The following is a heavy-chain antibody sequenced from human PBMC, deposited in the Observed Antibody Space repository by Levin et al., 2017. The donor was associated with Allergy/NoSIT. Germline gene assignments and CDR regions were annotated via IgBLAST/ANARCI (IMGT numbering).Heavy chain of an antibody. J-gene: IGHJ4*02. D-gene: IGHD6-13*01. Sequence: GESLKISCAASGFTFTSFWMTWVRQAPGKGLEWVANIKQDGSETYYVDSVKGRFTISRDNSKNTLYLQMNSLRAEDTAVYYCAKAPISSWLDFDYWGQGTLVTVSS. CDR2: IKQDGSET. CDR1: GFTFTSFW. V-gene: IGHV3-7*03. CDR3: AKAPISSWLDFDY.